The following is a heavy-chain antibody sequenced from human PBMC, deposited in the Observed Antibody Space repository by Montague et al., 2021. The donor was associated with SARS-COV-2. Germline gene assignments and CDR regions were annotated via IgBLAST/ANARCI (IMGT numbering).Heavy chain of an antibody. D-gene: IGHD1-26*01. CDR2: YN. CDR3: ARTSASSDY. V-gene: IGHV6-1*01. J-gene: IGHJ4*02. Sequence: YNDYAVSVKSRITINPDTSKNQISLQLNSVTPEDTAVYYCARTSASSDYWGKGTLVTVSS.